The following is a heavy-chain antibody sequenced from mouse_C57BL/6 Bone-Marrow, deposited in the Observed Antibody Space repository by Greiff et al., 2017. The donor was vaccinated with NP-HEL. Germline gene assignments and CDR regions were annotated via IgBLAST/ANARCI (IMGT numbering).Heavy chain of an antibody. J-gene: IGHJ3*01. D-gene: IGHD1-1*01. Sequence: QVQLKQSGPELVKPGASVKISCKASGYAFSSSWMNWVKQRPGKGLEWIGRIYPGDGDTNYNGKFKGKATLTADKSSSTAYMQLSSLTSEDAAVYFCASYGSSGAWFAYWGQGTLVTVSA. V-gene: IGHV1-82*01. CDR2: IYPGDGDT. CDR3: ASYGSSGAWFAY. CDR1: GYAFSSSW.